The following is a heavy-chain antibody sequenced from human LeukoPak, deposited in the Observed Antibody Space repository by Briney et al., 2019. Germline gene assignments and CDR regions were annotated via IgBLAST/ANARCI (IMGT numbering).Heavy chain of an antibody. CDR3: ARGPSSNWSGLDF. V-gene: IGHV3-74*01. Sequence: GGSLRLSCAASGFSFSGHWMHWARQLPGKGLVWVSRISPTGSITSYADSVEGRFTVSRDNAKNTLYLQVNNLRAEDTAVYYCARGPSSNWSGLDFWGQGTLLTVSS. D-gene: IGHD6-13*01. CDR2: ISPTGSIT. CDR1: GFSFSGHW. J-gene: IGHJ4*02.